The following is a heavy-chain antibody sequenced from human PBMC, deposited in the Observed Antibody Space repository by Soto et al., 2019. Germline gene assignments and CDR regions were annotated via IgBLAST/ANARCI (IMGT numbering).Heavy chain of an antibody. D-gene: IGHD6-6*01. CDR3: AKDRSIRSLYYYYGMDV. CDR1: GFTFSSYC. Sequence: RGSLILSCAPSGFTFSSYCRHWVRQAPGKGLGWVAVISYDGSNKYYADSVKGRFTISRDNSKNTLYLQMNSLRAEDTAVYYCAKDRSIRSLYYYYGMDVWGQGTTVNVSS. CDR2: ISYDGSNK. J-gene: IGHJ6*02. V-gene: IGHV3-30*18.